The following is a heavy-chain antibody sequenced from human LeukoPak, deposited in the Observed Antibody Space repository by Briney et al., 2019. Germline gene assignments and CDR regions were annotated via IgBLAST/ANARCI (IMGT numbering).Heavy chain of an antibody. CDR3: AKSGPYCGSTTCNYFDY. Sequence: GGSLRLSCAASGFTFSTYAMSWVRQAPGKGLEWVSAIDGGGSGTYYAGSVKGRFTISRDNSKNTLYLQMNSLRAEDTAVYYCAKSGPYCGSTTCNYFDYWGQGTLVTVSS. CDR2: IDGGGSGT. D-gene: IGHD2-2*01. CDR1: GFTFSTYA. J-gene: IGHJ4*02. V-gene: IGHV3-23*01.